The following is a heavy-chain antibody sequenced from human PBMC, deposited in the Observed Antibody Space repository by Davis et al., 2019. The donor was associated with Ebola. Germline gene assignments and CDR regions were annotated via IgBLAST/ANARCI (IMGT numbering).Heavy chain of an antibody. CDR2: FDPEDGET. D-gene: IGHD2-2*01. Sequence: ASVKVSCKVSGYTLTELSMHWVRQAPGKGLEWMGGFDPEDGETIYAQKFQGRVTMTEDTSTDTAYMELSSLRSEDTAVYYCATLPAASRTIPLGNGMDVWGQGTTVTVSS. CDR3: ATLPAASRTIPLGNGMDV. CDR1: GYTLTELS. V-gene: IGHV1-24*01. J-gene: IGHJ6*02.